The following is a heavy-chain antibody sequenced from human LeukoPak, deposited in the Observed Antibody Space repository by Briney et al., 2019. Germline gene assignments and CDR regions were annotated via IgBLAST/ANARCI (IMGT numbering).Heavy chain of an antibody. D-gene: IGHD3-22*01. CDR3: ARGPYYYDRSGYADT. CDR1: GGTFSSYT. Sequence: SVKVSCKASGGTFSSYTITWVRQAPGQGLEWMWMIIIMLGIANYAQKFQGRVTITADKSTSTAYMKMSSLRSEDTAVYYCARGPYYYDRSGYADTWGQGTLVTVSS. CDR2: IIIMLGIA. V-gene: IGHV1-69*02. J-gene: IGHJ5*02.